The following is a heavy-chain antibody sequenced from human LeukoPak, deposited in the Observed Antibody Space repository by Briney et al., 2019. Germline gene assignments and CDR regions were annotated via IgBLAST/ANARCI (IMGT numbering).Heavy chain of an antibody. D-gene: IGHD1-14*01. CDR3: ARETVAFDI. CDR2: IYYSGST. CDR1: GGSISSSSYY. Sequence: PSETLSLTCTVSGGSISSSSYYWGWIRQPPGKGLEWIGSIYYSGSTYYNPSLKSRVTISVDTSKNQFSLKLSSVTAADTAVYYCARETVAFDIWGQGTMVTVSS. J-gene: IGHJ3*02. V-gene: IGHV4-39*07.